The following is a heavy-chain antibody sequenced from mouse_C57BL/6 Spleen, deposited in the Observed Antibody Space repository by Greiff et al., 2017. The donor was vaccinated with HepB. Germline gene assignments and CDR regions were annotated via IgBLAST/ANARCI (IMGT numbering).Heavy chain of an antibody. D-gene: IGHD4-1*01. CDR3: TRSWDVPDY. J-gene: IGHJ2*01. Sequence: QVQLKQSGAELVRPGASVTLSCKASGYTFTDYEMHWVKQTPVHGLEWIGAIDPETGGTAYNQKFKGKAILTAVKSSSTAYMEPRSLTSEDSAVYDCTRSWDVPDYWGQGTTLTVSS. CDR2: IDPETGGT. CDR1: GYTFTDYE. V-gene: IGHV1-15*01.